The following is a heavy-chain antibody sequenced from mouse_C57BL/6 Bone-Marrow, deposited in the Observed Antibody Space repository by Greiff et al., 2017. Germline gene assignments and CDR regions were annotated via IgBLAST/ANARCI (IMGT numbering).Heavy chain of an antibody. CDR2: INPYNGGT. V-gene: IGHV1-19*01. CDR1: GYTFTDYY. J-gene: IGHJ3*01. CDR3: ARNLLWLRRAWFAY. D-gene: IGHD2-2*01. Sequence: EVQLQQSGPVLVKPGASVKMSCKASGYTFTDYYMNWVKQSHGKSLEWIGVINPYNGGTSYNRKFKGKAPLTVDKSSSTAYMELNSLTSEDSAVYYWARNLLWLRRAWFAYWGQGTLVTVSA.